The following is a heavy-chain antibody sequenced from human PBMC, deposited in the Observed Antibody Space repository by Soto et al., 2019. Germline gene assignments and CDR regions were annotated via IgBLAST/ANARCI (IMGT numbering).Heavy chain of an antibody. Sequence: ASVKVSCKVSGYTLTELSMHWVRQAPGKGLEWMGGFDPEDGETIYAQKFQGRVTMSEDTSTDAAYMELSSLRFEDTAVYYCATAPYYYMDVWGKGTTVTVSS. CDR2: FDPEDGET. CDR3: ATAPYYYMDV. J-gene: IGHJ6*03. V-gene: IGHV1-24*01. CDR1: GYTLTELS.